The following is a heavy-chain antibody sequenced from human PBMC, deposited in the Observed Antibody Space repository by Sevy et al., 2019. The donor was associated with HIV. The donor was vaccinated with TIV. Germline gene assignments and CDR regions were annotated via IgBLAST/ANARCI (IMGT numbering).Heavy chain of an antibody. D-gene: IGHD3-16*01. CDR3: ARVFGGRLYHGRFDP. J-gene: IGHJ5*02. CDR2: ISPFHGNT. Sequence: ASVKVSCKASGYSFTTYAITWVRQAPGQGLEWMGWISPFHGNTNYAQKLQGRVSMTTDTSTRTAYMELTSLRSDDTAVYYCARVFGGRLYHGRFDPWGQGTLVTVSS. V-gene: IGHV1-18*01. CDR1: GYSFTTYA.